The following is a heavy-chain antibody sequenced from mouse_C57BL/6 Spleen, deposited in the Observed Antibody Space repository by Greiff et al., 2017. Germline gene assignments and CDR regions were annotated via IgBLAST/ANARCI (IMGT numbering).Heavy chain of an antibody. J-gene: IGHJ3*01. CDR3: ARSAGFAY. Sequence: EVQLQQSGPELVKPGASVKISCKASGYTFTDYYMNWVKQSHGKSLEWIGDINPNNGGTSYNQKFKGKATLTVDESSSTAYMELRSLTSEDSAVYYCARSAGFAYWGQGTLVTVSA. V-gene: IGHV1-26*01. CDR2: INPNNGGT. CDR1: GYTFTDYY.